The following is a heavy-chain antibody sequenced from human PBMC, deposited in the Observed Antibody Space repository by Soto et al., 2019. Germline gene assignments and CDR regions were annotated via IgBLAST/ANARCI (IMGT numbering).Heavy chain of an antibody. CDR1: GFTFRRCW. Sequence: GGSLRLSWVASGFTFRRCWMSWVRQAPGKGLEWVANIKQDGSVRYYVDSVKDRFTISRDNAMNSLYLQMNSLRAEDTAMYYCARGFSSTPNWFDPWGQGTLVTV. V-gene: IGHV3-7*03. J-gene: IGHJ5*02. CDR2: IKQDGSVR. D-gene: IGHD6-19*01. CDR3: ARGFSSTPNWFDP.